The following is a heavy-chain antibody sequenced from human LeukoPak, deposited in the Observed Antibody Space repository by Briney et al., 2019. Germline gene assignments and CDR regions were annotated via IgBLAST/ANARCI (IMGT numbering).Heavy chain of an antibody. Sequence: GGSLRLSCAASGFTLSSYSMNWVRQAPGKGLAWVSYISSSSSTIYYADSVKGRFTISRDNAKNSLYLQMNSLRAEDTAVYYCARDIPAPGDAKFDCWGQGALVTVSS. D-gene: IGHD2-21*01. J-gene: IGHJ4*02. CDR2: ISSSSSTI. V-gene: IGHV3-48*04. CDR3: ARDIPAPGDAKFDC. CDR1: GFTLSSYS.